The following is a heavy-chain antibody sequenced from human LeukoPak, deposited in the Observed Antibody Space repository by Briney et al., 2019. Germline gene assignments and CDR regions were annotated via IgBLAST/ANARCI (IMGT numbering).Heavy chain of an antibody. D-gene: IGHD3-22*01. J-gene: IGHJ5*02. Sequence: GASLRLSCAASGFTFSSYAMSWVRQAPGKGLEWVSAISGSGGSTYYADSVKGRFTISRDNSKNTLYLQMNSLRAEDTAVYYRANGDSSGYYYFNWFDPWGQGTLVTVSS. V-gene: IGHV3-23*01. CDR3: ANGDSSGYYYFNWFDP. CDR1: GFTFSSYA. CDR2: ISGSGGST.